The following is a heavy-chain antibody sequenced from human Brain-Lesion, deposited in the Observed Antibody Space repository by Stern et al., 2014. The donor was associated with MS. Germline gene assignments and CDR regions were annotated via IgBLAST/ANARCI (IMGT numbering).Heavy chain of an antibody. J-gene: IGHJ4*02. V-gene: IGHV4-39*01. CDR2: VYYSGNT. Sequence: VQLVQSGPGLVKPSDTLSLTCSVSGDSLSSSTFYWGWIRQPPGKGPEWIGSVYYSGNTSYHPSLKSRVTISVDTSRNQFSLRLTSGTAADTAVYYCARHQLGYGYAYLRYWGQGTLVTVSS. CDR3: ARHQLGYGYAYLRY. D-gene: IGHD5-18*01. CDR1: GDSLSSSTFY.